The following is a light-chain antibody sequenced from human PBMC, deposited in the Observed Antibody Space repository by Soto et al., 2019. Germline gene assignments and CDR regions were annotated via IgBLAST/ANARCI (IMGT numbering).Light chain of an antibody. Sequence: EIVLTQSPATLSVSPGESATLSCRASQSISSNLAWYQQKPGQSPRLLIYGASSRATGVPVRFSGSGSGVAFTLTISGLQSDDFAVYHCQQYNQWPGTFGPGTKVDIK. J-gene: IGKJ1*01. CDR1: QSISSN. CDR2: GAS. CDR3: QQYNQWPGT. V-gene: IGKV3-15*01.